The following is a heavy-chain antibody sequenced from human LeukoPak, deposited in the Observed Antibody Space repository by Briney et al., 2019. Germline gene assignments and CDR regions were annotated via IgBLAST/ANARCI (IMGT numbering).Heavy chain of an antibody. CDR3: ARLRELKSYYYDSSGFNWFDP. CDR1: GGSISSSSYY. CDR2: IYYSGST. V-gene: IGHV4-39*07. Sequence: SETLSLTCTVSGGSISSSSYYWGWIRQPPGKGLEWIGSIYYSGSTYYNPSLKSRVTISVDTSKNQFSLKLSSVTAADTAVYYCARLRELKSYYYDSSGFNWFDPWGQGTLVTVSS. J-gene: IGHJ5*02. D-gene: IGHD3-22*01.